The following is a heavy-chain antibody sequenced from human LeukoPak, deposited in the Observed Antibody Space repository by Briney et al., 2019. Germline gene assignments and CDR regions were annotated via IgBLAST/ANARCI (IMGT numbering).Heavy chain of an antibody. V-gene: IGHV4-4*02. J-gene: IGHJ4*02. CDR1: GGSITNTNY. Sequence: SETPSLTCGVPGGSITNTNYWTWVRQPPGKGLEWIGEVNLQGSTNYNPSLMGGVAISVDTSEKHISLQLTSVTAADTAVYYCAREGGPYRPLDYSGQGTMVTLSS. CDR2: VNLQGST. CDR3: AREGGPYRPLDY.